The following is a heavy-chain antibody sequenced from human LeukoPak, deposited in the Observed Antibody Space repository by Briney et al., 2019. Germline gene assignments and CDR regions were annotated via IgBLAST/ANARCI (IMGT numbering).Heavy chain of an antibody. V-gene: IGHV3-23*01. CDR1: GFTFSSYA. J-gene: IGHJ4*02. CDR2: ISGSGGST. Sequence: GGSLRLSCAASGFTFSSYAMSWVRQAPGKGLEWVSAISGSGGSTYYADSVKGRFTISRDNSKNTLYLHMNSLRADDTAVYYCAKAVVVVAATRNYFDYWGQGTLVTVSS. D-gene: IGHD2-15*01. CDR3: AKAVVVVAATRNYFDY.